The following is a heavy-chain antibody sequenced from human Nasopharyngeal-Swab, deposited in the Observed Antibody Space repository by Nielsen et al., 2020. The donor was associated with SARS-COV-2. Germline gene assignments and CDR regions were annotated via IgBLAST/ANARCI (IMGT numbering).Heavy chain of an antibody. CDR1: GFTFSTYW. CDR2: IKPDGSSV. Sequence: GGSLRLSCAVSGFTFSTYWMHWVRQAPGKGLVWVSRIKPDGSSVTYADSVKGRFTISRDNARNTLYLQMNSLRAEDAAVYYCARDSPYCTGGICSFDYWGHGTLGTVSS. V-gene: IGHV3-74*01. CDR3: ARDSPYCTGGICSFDY. D-gene: IGHD2-8*02. J-gene: IGHJ4*01.